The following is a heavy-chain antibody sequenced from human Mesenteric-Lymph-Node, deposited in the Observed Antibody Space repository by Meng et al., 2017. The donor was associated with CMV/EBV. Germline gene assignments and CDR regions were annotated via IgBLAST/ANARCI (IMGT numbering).Heavy chain of an antibody. V-gene: IGHV3-53*01. CDR2: IYSGGSI. CDR1: GFSVSSNY. D-gene: IGHD3-3*01. J-gene: IGHJ4*02. CDR3: ARGGGTYNDFWSGHYQGFDY. Sequence: GESLKISCAASGFSVSSNYMSWVRQAPGKGLEWVSVIYSGGSIYYADSVKVRFTISRDNSKNTLYLQMNTLRTEDTAVYYCARGGGTYNDFWSGHYQGFDYWGQGTLVTVSS.